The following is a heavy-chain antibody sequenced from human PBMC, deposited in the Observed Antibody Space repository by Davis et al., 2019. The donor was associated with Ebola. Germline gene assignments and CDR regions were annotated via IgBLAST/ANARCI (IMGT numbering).Heavy chain of an antibody. D-gene: IGHD4-11*01. J-gene: IGHJ1*01. CDR1: GGSFSGYY. Sequence: SETLSLTCAVYGGSFSGYYSSWIRQPPGNGLEWIGEINHFGSTNSNQSLKSRVTIASDTSKIQFFLRLDSVTAADTAVYYCARASVPSSNIDIWGQGTLVTVSS. CDR2: INHFGST. CDR3: ARASVPSSNIDI. V-gene: IGHV4-34*01.